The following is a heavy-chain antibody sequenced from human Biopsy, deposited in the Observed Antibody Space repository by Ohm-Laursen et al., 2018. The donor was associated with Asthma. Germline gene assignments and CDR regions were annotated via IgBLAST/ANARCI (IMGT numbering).Heavy chain of an antibody. V-gene: IGHV4-31*02. Sequence: SQTLSLTCTVSGGSINIGDYYWNWIRQHPGKGLEWIGYIYYSGSTYYNPSLKSRVSILIDTSKNQFSLRLSSVTAADTAVYYCARTTYGDDGFDPWGQGTLVTVSS. CDR1: GGSINIGDYY. J-gene: IGHJ5*02. D-gene: IGHD4-17*01. CDR2: IYYSGST. CDR3: ARTTYGDDGFDP.